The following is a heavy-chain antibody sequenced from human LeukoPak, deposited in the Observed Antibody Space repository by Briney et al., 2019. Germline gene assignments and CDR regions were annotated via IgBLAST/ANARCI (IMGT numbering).Heavy chain of an antibody. J-gene: IGHJ4*02. V-gene: IGHV4-31*03. CDR3: VSLTPGGDYFDY. Sequence: PSETLSLTCTVSGGSISSGGYYWSWIRQHPGKGLEWIGYIYYSGSTYYNPSLKSRVTISVDTSKNQFSLKLSSVTAADTAVYYCVSLTPGGDYFDYWGQGTLVTVSS. D-gene: IGHD4-23*01. CDR1: GGSISSGGYY. CDR2: IYYSGST.